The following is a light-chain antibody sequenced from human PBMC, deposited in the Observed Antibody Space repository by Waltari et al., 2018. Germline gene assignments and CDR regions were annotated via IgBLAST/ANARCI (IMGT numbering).Light chain of an antibody. CDR2: RNN. CDR3: AAWDDSLSGWV. Sequence: QSVLTQPPSVSGTPGQRVTISCSGSSSNIGSNYVHWYQHLPGTAPKLLIYRNNRRPAGVPDRVSGSKSGTSASLAISGLRSEDEADYYCAAWDDSLSGWVFGGGPKLTVL. J-gene: IGLJ3*02. V-gene: IGLV1-47*01. CDR1: SSNIGSNY.